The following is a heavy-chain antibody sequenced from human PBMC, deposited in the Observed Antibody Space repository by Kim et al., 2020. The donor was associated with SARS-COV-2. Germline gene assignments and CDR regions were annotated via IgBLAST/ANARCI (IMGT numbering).Heavy chain of an antibody. J-gene: IGHJ6*02. D-gene: IGHD3-9*01. Sequence: SETLSLTCTVSGGSISSYYWSWIRQPPGMGLEWIGYIYYSGSTNYNPSLKSRVTISVDTSKNQFSLKLSSVIAADTAVYYCASSMLTYYDILTGYSYYYGMDVWGQGTTVTVSS. CDR2: IYYSGST. V-gene: IGHV4-59*01. CDR3: ASSMLTYYDILTGYSYYYGMDV. CDR1: GGSISSYY.